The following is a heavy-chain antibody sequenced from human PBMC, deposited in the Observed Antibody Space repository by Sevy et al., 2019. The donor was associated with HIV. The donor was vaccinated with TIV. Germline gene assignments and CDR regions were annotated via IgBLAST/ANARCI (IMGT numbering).Heavy chain of an antibody. Sequence: GGSLRLSWVASGFIFNSYVMSWVRQAPGKGLEWVSSISGSGGYTYYADSVKGRFTISRDNSNNMLYLQMNSLRAEDTAVYYCEAIATAGRDYWGQGTLVTVSS. CDR1: GFIFNSYV. D-gene: IGHD6-13*01. J-gene: IGHJ4*02. CDR2: ISGSGGYT. V-gene: IGHV3-23*01. CDR3: EAIATAGRDY.